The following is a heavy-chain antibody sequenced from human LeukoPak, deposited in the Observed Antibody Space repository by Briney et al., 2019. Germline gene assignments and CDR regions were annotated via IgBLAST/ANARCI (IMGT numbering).Heavy chain of an antibody. V-gene: IGHV4-31*11. CDR1: GGSFSSYY. D-gene: IGHD2-2*02. Sequence: SETLSLTCAVYGGSFSSYYWSWIRQHPGKGLERIGYIYYSGSTYYNPSLKSRVTISVDTSKNQFSLKLSSVTAADTAVYYCAREYLGRDRGMDVWGQGTTVTVSS. CDR3: AREYLGRDRGMDV. J-gene: IGHJ6*02. CDR2: IYYSGST.